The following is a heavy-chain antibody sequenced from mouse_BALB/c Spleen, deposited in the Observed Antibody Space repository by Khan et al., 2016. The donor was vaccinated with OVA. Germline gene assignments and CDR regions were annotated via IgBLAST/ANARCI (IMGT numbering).Heavy chain of an antibody. Sequence: VQLQQSGAELARPGASVTLSCKASGYTFTDYYINWMRQRTGQGLEWIGEIYPGRDNTYYNEKFKGKATLNADKSSSTAYMQLSRLTSDDSAVYFCAREWAAWFPYWGQGTLVTVSA. V-gene: IGHV1-77*01. CDR1: GYTFTDYY. CDR3: AREWAAWFPY. J-gene: IGHJ3*01. CDR2: IYPGRDNT.